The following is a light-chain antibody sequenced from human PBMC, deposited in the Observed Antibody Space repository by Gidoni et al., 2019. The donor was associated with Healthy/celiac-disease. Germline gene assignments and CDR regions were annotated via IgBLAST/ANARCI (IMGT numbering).Light chain of an antibody. CDR2: DAY. J-gene: IGKJ4*01. CDR3: QQYDNLPLT. V-gene: IGKV1-33*01. Sequence: DIQMTQSPSSLSASVGDRVTITCQASQDISNYLNWYQQKPGKDPKLLIDDAYNLETGVPSRFSGSGSGTDLTFTISRRQPEDIATYYCQQYDNLPLTFXGXTKVEIK. CDR1: QDISNY.